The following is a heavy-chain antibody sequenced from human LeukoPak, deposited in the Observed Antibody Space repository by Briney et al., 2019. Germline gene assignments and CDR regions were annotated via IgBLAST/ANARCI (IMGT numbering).Heavy chain of an antibody. CDR1: GDNFSSYV. CDR3: TREGVYSPDPTSYHRLPFDI. V-gene: IGHV1-69*04. D-gene: IGHD3-16*02. Sequence: SVKVSCKASGDNFSSYVITWVRQAPGQGLEWIGRIIPTLDVANFAQKFKGRVTIIADKFTNTAHLELSSLRSEDTAVYLCTREGVYSPDPTSYHRLPFDIWGKGTVVIVSS. J-gene: IGHJ3*02. CDR2: IIPTLDVA.